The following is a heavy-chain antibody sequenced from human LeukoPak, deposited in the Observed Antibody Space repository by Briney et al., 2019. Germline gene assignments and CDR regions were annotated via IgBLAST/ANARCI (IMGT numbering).Heavy chain of an antibody. CDR2: ISAYNGNT. Sequence: ASVKVSCKVSGYTFTSYGISWVRQAPGQGLEWMGWISAYNGNTNYAQKLQGRVTMTTDTSTSTAYMELRSLRSDDTAVYYCARDASPATPGTADYWGQGTLVTVSS. CDR1: GYTFTSYG. CDR3: ARDASPATPGTADY. V-gene: IGHV1-18*01. J-gene: IGHJ4*02. D-gene: IGHD1-14*01.